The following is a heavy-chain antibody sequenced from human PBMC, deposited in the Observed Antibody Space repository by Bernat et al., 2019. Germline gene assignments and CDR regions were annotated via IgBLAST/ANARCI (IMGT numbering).Heavy chain of an antibody. J-gene: IGHJ6*02. CDR1: GFTFSDYH. D-gene: IGHD3-16*01. CDR2: ISSSSSYT. V-gene: IGHV3-11*05. Sequence: QVQLVESGGGLVKPGGSLRLSCAASGFTFSDYHMSWIRQAPGKGLDWVPYISSSSSYTNYADSVKGRFTISRDNAKNSLYLQMNSLRAEDTAVYYCAGDTSTSAPYVDVWGQGTTVTVSS. CDR3: AGDTSTSAPYVDV.